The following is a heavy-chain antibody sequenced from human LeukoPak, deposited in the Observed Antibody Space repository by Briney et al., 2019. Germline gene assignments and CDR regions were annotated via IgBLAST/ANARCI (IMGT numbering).Heavy chain of an antibody. CDR1: GYTFTGYY. Sequence: VASVKVSXKASGYTFTGYYMHWVRQAPGQGLEWMGRINPNSGGTNYAQKFQGRVTMTRDTSISTAYMELSRLRSDDTAVYYCARSSLYGSGSYHNDYWGQGTLVTVSS. D-gene: IGHD3-10*01. J-gene: IGHJ4*02. V-gene: IGHV1-2*06. CDR2: INPNSGGT. CDR3: ARSSLYGSGSYHNDY.